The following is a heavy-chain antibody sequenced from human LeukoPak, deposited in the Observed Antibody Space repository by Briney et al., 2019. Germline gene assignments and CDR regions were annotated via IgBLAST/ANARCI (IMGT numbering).Heavy chain of an antibody. J-gene: IGHJ4*02. D-gene: IGHD3-10*01. CDR1: GFTFSTFA. V-gene: IGHV3-23*01. CDR3: AREKGRGVISPYYDY. Sequence: GGSLRLSCEASGFTFSTFAMIWVRQPPGKGLEWVSSIFPSGGEIHYADSVRGRFTISRDTSKNTLSLQMNSLRVEDTAVYYCAREKGRGVISPYYDYWGQGTLVTVS. CDR2: IFPSGGEI.